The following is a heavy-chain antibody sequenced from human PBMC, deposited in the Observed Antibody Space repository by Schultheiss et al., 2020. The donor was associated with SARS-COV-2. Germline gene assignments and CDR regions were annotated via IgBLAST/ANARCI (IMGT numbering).Heavy chain of an antibody. D-gene: IGHD1-26*01. CDR1: GFTVSSNY. V-gene: IGHV3-23*01. CDR3: ARVGFIGMT. Sequence: GGSLRLSCAASGFTVSSNYMSWVRQAPGKGLEWVSAISGSGGSTYYADSVKGRFTISRDNSKNTLYLQMNSLRAEDTAVYYCARVGFIGMTWGQGTLVTVSS. J-gene: IGHJ4*02. CDR2: ISGSGGST.